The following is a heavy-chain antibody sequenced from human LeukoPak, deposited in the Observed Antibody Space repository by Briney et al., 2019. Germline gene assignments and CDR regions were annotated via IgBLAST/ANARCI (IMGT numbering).Heavy chain of an antibody. D-gene: IGHD4-17*01. J-gene: IGHJ4*02. Sequence: GGSLRLSCAASGFTFSNSWMSWVRQAPGQGLEWVGRIKSKTDGETTDYAAPVKGRFTISRDDSKNTRYLQMNSLKTQDTTVYYCTTTRYGDQAFDYWGQGTLVTVSS. CDR2: IKSKTDGETT. V-gene: IGHV3-15*01. CDR3: TTTRYGDQAFDY. CDR1: GFTFSNSW.